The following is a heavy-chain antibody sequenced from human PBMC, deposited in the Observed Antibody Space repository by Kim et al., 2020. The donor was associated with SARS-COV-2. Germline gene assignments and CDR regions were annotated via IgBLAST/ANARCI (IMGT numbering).Heavy chain of an antibody. Sequence: GGSLRLSCAASGFTFSTFWMHWVRQIPGKGLVCVSSIKGDGSVTAYADSVRGRFNISRDNAKNTLYLQMNSLRAEDTAVYYCTRDVFNSYDYWGQGALVSVSS. V-gene: IGHV3-74*01. CDR2: IKGDGSVT. J-gene: IGHJ4*02. CDR3: TRDVFNSYDY. CDR1: GFTFSTFW. D-gene: IGHD3-10*01.